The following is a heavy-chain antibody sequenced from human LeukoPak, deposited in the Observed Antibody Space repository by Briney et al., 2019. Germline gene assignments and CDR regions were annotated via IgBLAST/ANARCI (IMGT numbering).Heavy chain of an antibody. J-gene: IGHJ4*02. CDR1: GGSISSYY. CDR3: ARHRRFYDILTGYASEHDFDY. Sequence: SETLSLTCTVSGGSISSYYWSWIRQPPGKGLEWIGYIYYSGSPSYNPSLKSRVTISLDTSKNEFSLKLTSVTAADTAVYYCARHRRFYDILTGYASEHDFDYWGQGTLVTVSS. V-gene: IGHV4-59*08. CDR2: IYYSGSP. D-gene: IGHD3-9*01.